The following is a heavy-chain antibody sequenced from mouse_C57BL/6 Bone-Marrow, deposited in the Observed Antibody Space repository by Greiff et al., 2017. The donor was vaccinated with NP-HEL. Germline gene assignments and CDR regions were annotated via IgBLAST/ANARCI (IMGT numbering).Heavy chain of an antibody. CDR2: ISNGGGST. Sequence: EVQLVESGGGLVQPGGSLKLSCAASGFTFSDYYMYWVRQTPEKRLEWVAYISNGGGSTYYPDTVKGRFTISRDNAKNTLYLQMSRLKSEDTAMYYCARQYGSSWGYYFDYWGQGTTLTVSS. J-gene: IGHJ2*01. V-gene: IGHV5-12*01. CDR3: ARQYGSSWGYYFDY. D-gene: IGHD1-1*01. CDR1: GFTFSDYY.